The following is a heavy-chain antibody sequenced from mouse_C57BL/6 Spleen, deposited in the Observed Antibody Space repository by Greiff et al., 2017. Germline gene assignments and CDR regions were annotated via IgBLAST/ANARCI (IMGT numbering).Heavy chain of an antibody. CDR2: IHPNSGST. V-gene: IGHV1-64*01. CDR1: GYTFTSYW. CDR3: ARESDVDYLAY. J-gene: IGHJ3*01. Sequence: QVQLQQPGAELVKPGASVKLSCKASGYTFTSYWMHWVKQRPGQGLEWIGMIHPNSGSTNYNEKFKSKATLTVDKSSSTAYMQLSSLTSEDSAVYYCARESDVDYLAYWGQGTLVTVSA. D-gene: IGHD2-13*01.